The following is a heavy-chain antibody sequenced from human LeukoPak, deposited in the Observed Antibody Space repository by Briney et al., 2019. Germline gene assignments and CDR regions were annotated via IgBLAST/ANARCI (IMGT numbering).Heavy chain of an antibody. D-gene: IGHD6-13*01. CDR3: AREEGAPIAAANV. CDR2: ISAYNGNT. Sequence: ASVKVSCKASGYTFTTYYISWVRQAPGQGLEWMGWISAYNGNTYYAQKFQGRVTMTTDTSTSTAYVELRSLRSDDTAVYYCAREEGAPIAAANVWGLGTMVTVSS. V-gene: IGHV1-18*01. CDR1: GYTFTTYY. J-gene: IGHJ3*01.